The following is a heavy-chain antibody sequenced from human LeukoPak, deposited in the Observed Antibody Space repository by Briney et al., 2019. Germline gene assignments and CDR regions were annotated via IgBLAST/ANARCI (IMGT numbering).Heavy chain of an antibody. V-gene: IGHV1-2*02. CDR1: GYTFTGYY. D-gene: IGHD6-13*01. CDR2: INPNSGGA. J-gene: IGHJ4*02. CDR3: AREASGIAAARD. Sequence: GASVKVSCKASGYTFTGYYMHWVRQAPGQGLEWMGWINPNSGGANYAQKFQGRVTMTRDTSISTAYMELSRLRSDDTAVYYCAREASGIAAARDWGQGTLVTVSS.